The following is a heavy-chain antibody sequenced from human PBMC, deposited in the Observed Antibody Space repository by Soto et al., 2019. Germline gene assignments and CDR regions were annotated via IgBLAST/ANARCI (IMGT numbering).Heavy chain of an antibody. D-gene: IGHD3-10*01. V-gene: IGHV4-39*01. CDR1: GDSFSSINYY. CDR3: ARQRYYDSGSYYNRPLDY. J-gene: IGHJ4*02. Sequence: SETLSLTCTVSGDSFSSINYYWGWIRRPPGKGLEWIGRIYYSGSTYYNPSLKSRVTISVDTNNQFSLKLTSVTAADTAVYYCARQRYYDSGSYYNRPLDYWGQGTLVTVSS. CDR2: IYYSGST.